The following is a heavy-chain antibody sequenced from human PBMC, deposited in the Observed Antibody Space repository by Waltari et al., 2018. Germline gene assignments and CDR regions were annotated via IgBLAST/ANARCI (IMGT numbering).Heavy chain of an antibody. CDR3: ARDLVVVPAAIGGRNWFDP. CDR2: INPNSGGT. D-gene: IGHD2-2*02. CDR1: GYTFTGYY. Sequence: QVQLVQSGAEVKKPGASVKVSCKASGYTFTGYYMHWVRQAPGQGLEWMGWINPNSGGTNYAQKFQGRGTMTRDTSISTAYMELSRLRSDDTAVYYCARDLVVVPAAIGGRNWFDPWGQGTLVTVSS. V-gene: IGHV1-2*02. J-gene: IGHJ5*02.